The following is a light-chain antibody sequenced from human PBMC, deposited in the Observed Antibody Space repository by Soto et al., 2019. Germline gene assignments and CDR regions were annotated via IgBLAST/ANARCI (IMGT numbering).Light chain of an antibody. CDR2: DVN. V-gene: IGLV2-14*03. Sequence: QSALTQPASMSGSPGQSITISCRGTSSDIGAFDYVSWYQQRPGTAPKLLIYDVNHRPSGASLRFSGSKSGNTASLSISGLQSEDAADYYCSSYTSINNILLFCGGTTLTVL. J-gene: IGLJ3*02. CDR1: SSDIGAFDY. CDR3: SSYTSINNILL.